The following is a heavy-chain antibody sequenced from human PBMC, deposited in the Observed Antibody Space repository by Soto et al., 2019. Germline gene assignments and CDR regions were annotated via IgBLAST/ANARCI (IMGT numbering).Heavy chain of an antibody. D-gene: IGHD3-10*01. Sequence: GSLRLSCSGSGFSFGDYAMGWVRQGPGKGLEWVAFIRSKTYSGTTEYAAPVKGRFTISRDDSKGFVYLDMNSLQSEDTAIYYCVRDKGSSWFGGWFDPWGQGT. J-gene: IGHJ5*02. V-gene: IGHV3-49*04. CDR2: IRSKTYSGTT. CDR3: VRDKGSSWFGGWFDP. CDR1: GFSFGDYA.